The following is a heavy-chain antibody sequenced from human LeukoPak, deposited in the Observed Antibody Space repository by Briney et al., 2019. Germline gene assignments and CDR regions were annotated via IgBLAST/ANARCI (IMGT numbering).Heavy chain of an antibody. Sequence: GGSLRLSCAASGFTFNSYAMSWVRQAPGKGLEWVSVIGGGTGSTYYADSVKGRFTISRDNSKNTLYLQLNSLRGDDTAVYYCAKDPGGGSHYFDYWGQGTLVTVSS. D-gene: IGHD2-15*01. CDR3: AKDPGGGSHYFDY. CDR1: GFTFNSYA. V-gene: IGHV3-23*01. CDR2: IGGGTGST. J-gene: IGHJ4*02.